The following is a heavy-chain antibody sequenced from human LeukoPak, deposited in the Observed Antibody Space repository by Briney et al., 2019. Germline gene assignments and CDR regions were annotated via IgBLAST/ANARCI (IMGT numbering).Heavy chain of an antibody. D-gene: IGHD2-15*01. CDR3: AKGWYCSGGSCLDY. Sequence: GGSLRLSCAASGFTFSSYAMHWVRQAPGKGLEWVAVISYDGSNKYYADSVKGRFTISRDNSKNSLYLQMNSLRAEDTALYYCAKGWYCSGGSCLDYWGQGTLVTVSS. V-gene: IGHV3-30*04. CDR1: GFTFSSYA. J-gene: IGHJ4*02. CDR2: ISYDGSNK.